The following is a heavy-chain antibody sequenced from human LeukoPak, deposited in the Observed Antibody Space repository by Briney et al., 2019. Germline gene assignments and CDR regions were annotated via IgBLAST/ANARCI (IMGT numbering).Heavy chain of an antibody. V-gene: IGHV4-59*08. Sequence: ASETPSLTCAVSGGSISGYYLSWIRQPPGKGLEWLGRFYYTGSTNYNPSLGSRVSISLDTSNKQFSLRLNSVTAADTAVYYCARHAVRGAFDIWGQGTAVIVFS. CDR3: ARHAVRGAFDI. D-gene: IGHD3-10*01. CDR1: GGSISGYY. J-gene: IGHJ3*02. CDR2: FYYTGST.